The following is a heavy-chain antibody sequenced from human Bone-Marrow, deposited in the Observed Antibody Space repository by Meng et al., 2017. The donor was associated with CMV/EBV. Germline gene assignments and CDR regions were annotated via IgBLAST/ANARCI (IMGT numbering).Heavy chain of an antibody. Sequence: ASVKVSCKASGYIFTAYYMHWVRQAPGQGLEWMGWINPNSGGTNYAQKFQGRVTMTRDTSISTAYMELSRLRSDDTAVYYCARKAGYCSSTSCHGLIGFDPWGQGTLVTVSS. J-gene: IGHJ5*02. V-gene: IGHV1-2*02. D-gene: IGHD2-2*01. CDR2: INPNSGGT. CDR3: ARKAGYCSSTSCHGLIGFDP. CDR1: GYIFTAYY.